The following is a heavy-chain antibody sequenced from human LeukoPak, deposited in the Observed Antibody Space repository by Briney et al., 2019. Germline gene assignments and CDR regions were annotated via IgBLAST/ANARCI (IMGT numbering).Heavy chain of an antibody. CDR3: ARDPPAVLIDTYG. D-gene: IGHD2-8*01. J-gene: IGHJ4*02. V-gene: IGHV3-66*01. CDR1: GFIVTHNY. CDR2: VYSGGST. Sequence: PGGSLRLSCTASGFIVTHNYINWVRHAPGKGLEWVSLVYSGGSTYYADSVKGRFTISRDNSKNMVYLQMNSLRAEDTAMYYCARDPPAVLIDTYGWGQGTLVTVSS.